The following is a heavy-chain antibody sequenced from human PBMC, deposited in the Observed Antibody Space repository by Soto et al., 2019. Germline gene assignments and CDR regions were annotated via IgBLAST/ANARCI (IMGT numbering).Heavy chain of an antibody. CDR2: ISGSGGST. J-gene: IGHJ3*02. CDR1: GFTFSSYA. CDR3: ANWNHYYGSGSYYFNAFDI. Sequence: GGSLRLSCAASGFTFSSYAMSWVRQAPGKGLEWVSAISGSGGSTYYADSVKGRFTISRDNSKNTLYLQMNSLRAEDTAVYYCANWNHYYGSGSYYFNAFDIWGQGTMVTVSS. D-gene: IGHD3-10*01. V-gene: IGHV3-23*01.